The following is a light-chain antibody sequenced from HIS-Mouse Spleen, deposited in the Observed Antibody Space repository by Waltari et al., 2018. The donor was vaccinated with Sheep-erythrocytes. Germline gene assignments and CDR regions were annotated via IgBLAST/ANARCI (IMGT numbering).Light chain of an antibody. CDR2: DAS. V-gene: IGKV3-11*01. Sequence: EIVLTQSPATLSLSPGERATLSCRASQSVSSYLAWYQQKPGQAPRLLIYDASNRATGIPARFSGSGSGTDFTLTISSLEPEDFAVYYCQQSYSTLYTFGQGTKLEIK. CDR3: QQSYSTLYT. J-gene: IGKJ2*01. CDR1: QSVSSY.